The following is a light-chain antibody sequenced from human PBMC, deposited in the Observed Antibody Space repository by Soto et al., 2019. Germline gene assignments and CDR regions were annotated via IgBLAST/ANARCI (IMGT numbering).Light chain of an antibody. V-gene: IGKV3-15*01. Sequence: EIVLTQSPGTLSLSPGERATLSCRASQSVSSSYLAWYQQKLGQAPRVLIYGASTRATGIPARFTGSGSGTEFIPTITSLQSEDSAVYYCQEYNTWPWTFGQGTKVDIK. CDR1: QSVSSSY. CDR3: QEYNTWPWT. CDR2: GAS. J-gene: IGKJ1*01.